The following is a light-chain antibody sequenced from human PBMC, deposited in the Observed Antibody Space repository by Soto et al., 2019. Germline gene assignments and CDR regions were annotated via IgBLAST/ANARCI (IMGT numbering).Light chain of an antibody. CDR3: MQSTQYPRT. J-gene: IGKJ1*01. CDR1: QSLVHSDGKTY. Sequence: DIVMTQTPLSSPVTLGQPASISCRSSQSLVHSDGKTYLSWLQQRPGQPPRVLIYKISNRVSGVPDRFSGSGAGTDFTLKISRVEAEDVGVYYCMQSTQYPRTFGQGTKVEI. CDR2: KIS. V-gene: IGKV2-24*01.